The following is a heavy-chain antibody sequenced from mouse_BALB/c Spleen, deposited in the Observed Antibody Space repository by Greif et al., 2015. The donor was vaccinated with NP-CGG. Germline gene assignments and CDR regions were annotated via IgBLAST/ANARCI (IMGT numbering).Heavy chain of an antibody. CDR3: ARDDGYFLFAY. D-gene: IGHD2-3*01. CDR2: ISYDGSN. CDR1: GYSITSGYY. Sequence: EVQLQQSGPGLVKPSQSLSLTCSVTGYSITSGYYWNWIRQFPGNKLEWMGYISYDGSNNYNPSLKNRISITRDTSKNQFFLKLNSVTTEDTATYYCARDDGYFLFAYWGQGTLVTVSA. V-gene: IGHV3-6*02. J-gene: IGHJ3*01.